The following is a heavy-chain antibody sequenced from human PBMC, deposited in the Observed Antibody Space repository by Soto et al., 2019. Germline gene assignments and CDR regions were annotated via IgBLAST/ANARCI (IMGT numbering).Heavy chain of an antibody. CDR2: IYHSGST. D-gene: IGHD2-21*02. CDR1: GGSLRSYY. CDR3: ARDAQYCGGDCYPNWFDP. Sequence: PSETLSLTCIVYGGSLRSYYWSWIRQPPGMGLEWIGYIYHSGSTNYNPSLKSRVTMSLDTSRNYFSLQLRSVTAADTAVYYCARDAQYCGGDCYPNWFDPWGQG. J-gene: IGHJ5*02. V-gene: IGHV4-59*01.